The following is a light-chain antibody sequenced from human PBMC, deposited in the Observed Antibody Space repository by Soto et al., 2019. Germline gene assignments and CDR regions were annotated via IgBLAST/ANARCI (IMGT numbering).Light chain of an antibody. J-gene: IGKJ2*01. V-gene: IGKV1-39*01. CDR1: QSISTY. Sequence: DIQMTQSPSSLSASVGDRVTITCRASQSISTYLNWYQQRPGKAPKVLIYGASSLQSGVPSRFSGSGSGTDFTLTISSLQPEDFATYYCQQSHSIPGTFGQGTKLDVK. CDR2: GAS. CDR3: QQSHSIPGT.